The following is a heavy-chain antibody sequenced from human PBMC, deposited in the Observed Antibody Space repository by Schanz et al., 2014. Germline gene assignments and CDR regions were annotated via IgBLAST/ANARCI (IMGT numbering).Heavy chain of an antibody. CDR3: TRDVRLDRRGNWFDP. D-gene: IGHD1-1*01. Sequence: EVHLLESGGGLVEPGGSLRLSCAASGFTFSTHAMSWVRQAPGKGLEWVSSISGDHRNTFYADSVKGRFTISRDNSKNLLYLQMNSLRAEDTAVYYCTRDVRLDRRGNWFDPWGQGTLVTVSS. J-gene: IGHJ5*02. CDR2: ISGDHRNT. CDR1: GFTFSTHA. V-gene: IGHV3-23*01.